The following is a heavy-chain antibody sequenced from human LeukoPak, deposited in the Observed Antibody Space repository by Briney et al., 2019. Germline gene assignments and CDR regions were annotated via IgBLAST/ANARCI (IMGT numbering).Heavy chain of an antibody. D-gene: IGHD6-13*01. J-gene: IGHJ6*03. CDR1: GGSISSYY. Sequence: PSETLSLTCTVSGGSISSYYWSWIRQRPGKGLEWIGYIYYSGSTNYNPSLKSRVTISVDTSKNQFSLKLSSVTAADTAVYYCARGIGNSSSWLLYYYYYYMDVWGKGTTVTVSS. CDR3: ARGIGNSSSWLLYYYYYYMDV. V-gene: IGHV4-59*01. CDR2: IYYSGST.